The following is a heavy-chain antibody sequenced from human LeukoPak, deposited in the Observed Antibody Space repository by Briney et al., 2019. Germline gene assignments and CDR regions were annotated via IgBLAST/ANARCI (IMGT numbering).Heavy chain of an antibody. CDR2: IYTSGST. CDR1: SGSISSYY. V-gene: IGHV4-4*07. Sequence: SETLSLTCTVSSGSISSYYWSWIRQPAGKGLEWIGRIYTSGSTNYNPSLKSRVTMSVDTSKNQFSLKLSSVTAADTAVYYCARDRGHLGYCSSTSCPDYMDVWGKGTTVTVSS. CDR3: ARDRGHLGYCSSTSCPDYMDV. J-gene: IGHJ6*03. D-gene: IGHD2-2*01.